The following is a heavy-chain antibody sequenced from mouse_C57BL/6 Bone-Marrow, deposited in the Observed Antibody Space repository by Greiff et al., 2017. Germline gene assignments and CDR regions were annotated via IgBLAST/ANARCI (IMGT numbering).Heavy chain of an antibody. J-gene: IGHJ4*01. V-gene: IGHV5-17*01. CDR3: ARDYYGHYYAMDY. CDR1: GFTFSDYG. Sequence: EVQRVESGGGLVKPGGSLKLSCAASGFTFSDYGMHWVRQAPEKGLEWVAYISSGRSTIYYAATVKGRFTISRDNAKNTLFLQMTSLRSEDTAMYYCARDYYGHYYAMDYWGQGTSVNVSS. CDR2: ISSGRSTI. D-gene: IGHD1-1*01.